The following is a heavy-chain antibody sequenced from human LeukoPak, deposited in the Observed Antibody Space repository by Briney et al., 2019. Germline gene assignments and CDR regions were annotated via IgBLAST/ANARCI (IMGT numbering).Heavy chain of an antibody. Sequence: SETLSLTCTVSGGSISSSSYYWGWIRQPPGKGLEWIGSIYYSGSTYYNPSLKSRVTISVDTSKNQFSLKLSSVTAADTAVYYCARDSSIAVAGMGVAVDYWGQGALVTVSS. CDR2: IYYSGST. J-gene: IGHJ4*02. V-gene: IGHV4-39*07. CDR3: ARDSSIAVAGMGVAVDY. CDR1: GGSISSSSYY. D-gene: IGHD6-19*01.